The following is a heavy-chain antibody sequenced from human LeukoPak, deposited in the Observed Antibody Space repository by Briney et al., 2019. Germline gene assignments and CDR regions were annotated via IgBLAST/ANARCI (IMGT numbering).Heavy chain of an antibody. CDR3: ARDGWFGDYNWFDP. CDR1: GFTLSSYS. D-gene: IGHD3-10*01. Sequence: GSLRLSCAASGFTLSSYSMNWVRQAPGKGLEWISYISSASNTIYYADSVKGRFTISRDNAKNSVYLQMNSLRAEDTAMYYCARDGWFGDYNWFDPWGQGTLVTVSS. CDR2: ISSASNTI. J-gene: IGHJ5*02. V-gene: IGHV3-48*01.